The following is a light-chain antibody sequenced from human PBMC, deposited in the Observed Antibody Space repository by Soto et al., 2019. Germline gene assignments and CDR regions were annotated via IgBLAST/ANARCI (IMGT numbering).Light chain of an antibody. CDR2: DVS. Sequence: QSVLTQPASVSGSPGQSIASSCTGTSSDVGGYSYVSWYQQQPGKAPKLVISDVSNRPSGVSDRFSGSKSGNTASLTISGLQTEDEADYYCASYTTSSTYVFGTGTKVTVL. V-gene: IGLV2-14*01. J-gene: IGLJ1*01. CDR3: ASYTTSSTYV. CDR1: SSDVGGYSY.